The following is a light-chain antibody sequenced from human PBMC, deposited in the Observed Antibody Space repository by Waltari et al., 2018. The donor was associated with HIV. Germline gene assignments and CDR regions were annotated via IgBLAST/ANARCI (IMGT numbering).Light chain of an antibody. CDR2: RNN. Sequence: QPVLTQPPSASGTPGHGVTIPCSGSNPNLGTNSVYWYQHLPGMAPKLLIYRNNRRPSGIPDRFSGSRSGTSASLAISGLRSEDEADYYCATWDDSLIWVFGGGTKLTVL. V-gene: IGLV1-47*01. CDR1: NPNLGTNS. CDR3: ATWDDSLIWV. J-gene: IGLJ3*02.